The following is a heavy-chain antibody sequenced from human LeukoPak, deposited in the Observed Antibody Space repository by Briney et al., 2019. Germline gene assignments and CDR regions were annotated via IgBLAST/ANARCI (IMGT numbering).Heavy chain of an antibody. Sequence: GSLRLSCAASGFTFSNAWMSWIRQPPGKGLEWIGYIYYSGSTNYNPSLKSRVTISVDTSKNQFSLKLSSVTAADTAVYYCARHASSSWALFDYWGQGTLVTVSS. J-gene: IGHJ4*02. V-gene: IGHV4-59*08. CDR1: GFTFSNAW. CDR2: IYYSGST. CDR3: ARHASSSWALFDY. D-gene: IGHD6-13*01.